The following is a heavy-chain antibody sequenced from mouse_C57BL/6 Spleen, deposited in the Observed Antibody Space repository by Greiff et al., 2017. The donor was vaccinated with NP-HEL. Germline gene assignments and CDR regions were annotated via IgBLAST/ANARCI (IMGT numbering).Heavy chain of an antibody. J-gene: IGHJ3*01. D-gene: IGHD2-10*02. CDR3: ARSEYGNFWFAY. CDR1: GYTFTSYW. V-gene: IGHV1-61*01. CDR2: IYPSDSET. Sequence: VQLQQPGAELVRPGSSVKLSCKASGYTFTSYWMDWVKQRPGQGLEWIGNIYPSDSETHYNQKFKDKATLTVDKSSSTAYMQLSILTSEDSAVYYCARSEYGNFWFAYWGQGTLVTVSA.